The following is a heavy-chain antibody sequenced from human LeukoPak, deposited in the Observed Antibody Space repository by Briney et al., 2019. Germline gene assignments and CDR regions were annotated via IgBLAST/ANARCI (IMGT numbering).Heavy chain of an antibody. CDR1: GFPFSSYW. Sequence: GGSLRLSCEPSGFPFSSYWMLWVRQAPGKGLVWVSRISGDGTIKTYADFVRGRFIVSRDNTKNILYLQMNSLKVEDTATYFCSRSQFDYWGQGVLVTVSA. V-gene: IGHV3-74*03. CDR2: ISGDGTIK. J-gene: IGHJ4*02. CDR3: SRSQFDY.